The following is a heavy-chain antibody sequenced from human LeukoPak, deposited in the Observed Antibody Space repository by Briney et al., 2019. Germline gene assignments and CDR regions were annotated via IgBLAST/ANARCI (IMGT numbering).Heavy chain of an antibody. CDR3: VRSYYGMDV. CDR2: ISTSSSHI. J-gene: IGHJ6*02. Sequence: PGGSLRLSCAASGFTFRSYSMNWVRQGPGMGLEWVSSISTSSSHIYYADSVEGRFTISRDNATNSLYLQMNSLRAEDTAVYYCVRSYYGMDVWGQGTTVSVS. V-gene: IGHV3-21*01. CDR1: GFTFRSYS.